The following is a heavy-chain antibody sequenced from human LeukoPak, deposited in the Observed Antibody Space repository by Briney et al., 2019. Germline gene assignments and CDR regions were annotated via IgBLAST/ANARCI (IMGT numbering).Heavy chain of an antibody. Sequence: ASVKVSCEASGYTFTGYYMHWVRQAPGQGFEWMGWINPNTGSTNYAQKFKGRVLMTRDTSISTAYLELSSLKSDDTAVYYCARVGYCSRGVCYNYDYWGQGAQVTVSS. CDR1: GYTFTGYY. V-gene: IGHV1-2*02. CDR3: ARVGYCSRGVCYNYDY. D-gene: IGHD2-8*01. J-gene: IGHJ4*02. CDR2: INPNTGST.